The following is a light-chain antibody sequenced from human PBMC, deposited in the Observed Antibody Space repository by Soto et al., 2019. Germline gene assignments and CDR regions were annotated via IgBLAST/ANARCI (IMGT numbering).Light chain of an antibody. CDR1: SSDVGGYNY. Sequence: QSALTQPASVSGSPGQSITISCTGTSSDVGGYNYVSWYQQHPGKAPKILIYEVSNRPSGVSNRFSASKSGNTASLTISGLQAEDEADYYCSSYTSSSTLIFGGGTKVTGL. CDR3: SSYTSSSTLI. J-gene: IGLJ2*01. V-gene: IGLV2-14*01. CDR2: EVS.